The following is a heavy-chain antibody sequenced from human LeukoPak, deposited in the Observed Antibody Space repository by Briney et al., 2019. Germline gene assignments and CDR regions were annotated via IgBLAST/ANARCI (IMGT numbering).Heavy chain of an antibody. CDR2: ISSTGRT. CDR3: AKGAGPPWFDP. V-gene: IGHV4-61*02. Sequence: SETLSLTCTVSGASISSDTYFWSWIRQPAGKGLEWIGRISSTGRTDYNPSLTSRVTISVDVSKNQLSMKLSSVTAADTAVYYCAKGAGPPWFDPWGQGILVTVSS. CDR1: GASISSDTYF. J-gene: IGHJ5*02. D-gene: IGHD6-19*01.